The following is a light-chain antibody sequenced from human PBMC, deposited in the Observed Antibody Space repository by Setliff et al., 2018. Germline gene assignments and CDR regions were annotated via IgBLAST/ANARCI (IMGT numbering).Light chain of an antibody. CDR1: SSDIGRYNY. V-gene: IGLV2-14*01. CDR2: EVS. J-gene: IGLJ1*01. Sequence: QSALTQPPSASGSLGQSVTISCTGTSSDIGRYNYVSRYQQHPGKAPKLMIYEVSNRPSGVSNRFSGSKSGNTASLTNSGLQAEDEADYYCSSYTSSGTDVFGRGTKVTVL. CDR3: SSYTSSGTDV.